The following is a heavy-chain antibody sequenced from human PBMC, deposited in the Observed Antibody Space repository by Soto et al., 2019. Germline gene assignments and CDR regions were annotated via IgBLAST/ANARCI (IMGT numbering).Heavy chain of an antibody. CDR2: IYYSGST. CDR3: TRGLFSGSSYSGSWYYFDS. D-gene: IGHD1-26*01. V-gene: IGHV4-39*01. J-gene: IGHJ4*02. Sequence: PSETLSLTCTVSGGSISSSSYYWGWIRQPPGKGLEWIGSIYYSGSTYYNPSLKSRVTISVDTSKNQFSLKLSSVTAADTAVYYCTRGLFSGSSYSGSWYYFDSWGQGTMVT. CDR1: GGSISSSSYY.